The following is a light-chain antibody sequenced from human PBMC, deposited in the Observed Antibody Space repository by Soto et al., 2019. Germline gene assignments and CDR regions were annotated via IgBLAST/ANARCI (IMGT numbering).Light chain of an antibody. CDR1: RSISSY. V-gene: IGKV1-39*01. Sequence: DLQMTQSPSSLSASVGDRVTITCRASRSISSYLNWYQQKPGKAPKFLIYAASSLQSGVPSRFSGSGSGTDFTLTISSLQPEDFATYYCQQSYSTLAWTFGQGTKVEIK. J-gene: IGKJ1*01. CDR2: AAS. CDR3: QQSYSTLAWT.